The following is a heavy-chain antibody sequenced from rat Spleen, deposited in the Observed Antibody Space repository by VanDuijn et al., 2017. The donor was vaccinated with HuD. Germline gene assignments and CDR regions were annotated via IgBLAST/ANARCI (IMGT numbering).Heavy chain of an antibody. D-gene: IGHD5-1*01. V-gene: IGHV2-72*01. CDR1: GFSLTSYH. CDR3: ARHSGTARGVMDA. CDR2: IWAGGGT. Sequence: QVQLKESGPGLVQPSQTLSLTCTVSGFSLTSYHVSWVRQPPGKSLVWMGTIWAGGGTNYNSAIQSRLSISRDTSKSQIFLEMNSLQPEDTGTYYCARHSGTARGVMDAWGQGTSVTVSS. J-gene: IGHJ4*01.